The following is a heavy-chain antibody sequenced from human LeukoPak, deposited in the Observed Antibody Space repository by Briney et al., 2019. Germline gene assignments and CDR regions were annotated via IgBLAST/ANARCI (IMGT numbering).Heavy chain of an antibody. Sequence: GGSLRLSCAASGFTFSSYSVNWVRQAPGKGLEWVSYISSSSSTIYYADSVKGRFTISRDNAKNSLYLQMNSLRAEDTAVYYCARDGLAYGDYVPFDYWGQGTLVTVSS. CDR3: ARDGLAYGDYVPFDY. CDR1: GFTFSSYS. D-gene: IGHD4-17*01. V-gene: IGHV3-48*01. CDR2: ISSSSSTI. J-gene: IGHJ4*02.